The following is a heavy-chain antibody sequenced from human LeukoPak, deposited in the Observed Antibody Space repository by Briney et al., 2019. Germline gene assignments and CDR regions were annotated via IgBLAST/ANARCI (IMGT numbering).Heavy chain of an antibody. Sequence: SETLSLTCTVSGGSISSGSYYWSWIRQPAGKGLEWIGRIYTSGSTNYNPSLKSRVTISVDRSKNQFSLKLSSVTAADTAVYYCARGNSYYGSGSYLDYYGMDVWGQGTTVTVSS. V-gene: IGHV4-61*02. CDR1: GGSISSGSYY. CDR2: IYTSGST. J-gene: IGHJ6*02. CDR3: ARGNSYYGSGSYLDYYGMDV. D-gene: IGHD3-10*01.